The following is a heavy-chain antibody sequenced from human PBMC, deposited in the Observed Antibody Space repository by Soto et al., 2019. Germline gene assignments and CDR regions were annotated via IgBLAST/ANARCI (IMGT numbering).Heavy chain of an antibody. CDR3: ARPGYCSGGSCYIDY. CDR1: GYSFTSYW. V-gene: IGHV5-51*01. J-gene: IGHJ4*02. CDR2: IYPGDSDT. D-gene: IGHD2-15*01. Sequence: PGESLKISCKGSGYSFTSYWIGWVRQMPGKGLEWMGIIYPGDSDTRYSPSFQGQVTISADKSISTAYLQWSSLKASDTAMYYCARPGYCSGGSCYIDYWGRGTLVTVSS.